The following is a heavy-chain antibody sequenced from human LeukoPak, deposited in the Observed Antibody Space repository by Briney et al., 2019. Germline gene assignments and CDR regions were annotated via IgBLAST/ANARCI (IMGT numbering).Heavy chain of an antibody. D-gene: IGHD2-15*01. CDR1: AFTFSTYS. Sequence: GGSLRLSCAASAFTFSTYSMNWVRQAPGKGLEWVSSISSSSSYIYYADSVKGRFTISRDNAKNSLYLQMNSLRAEDTAVYYCARDLLGYCSGGSCYPPDYWGQGTLVTVSS. V-gene: IGHV3-21*01. CDR2: ISSSSSYI. J-gene: IGHJ4*02. CDR3: ARDLLGYCSGGSCYPPDY.